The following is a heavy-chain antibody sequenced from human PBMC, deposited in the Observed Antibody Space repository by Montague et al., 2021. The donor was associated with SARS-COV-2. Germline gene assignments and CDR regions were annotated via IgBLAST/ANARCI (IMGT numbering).Heavy chain of an antibody. J-gene: IGHJ6*02. D-gene: IGHD3-10*01. V-gene: IGHV4-34*01. Sequence: SETLSLTCAVSGGSFSGYYWSWIRQPPGQGLERIGEINHSGSTNYNPYLKSRGPISVDTSKNQFSLKLSYVTAADTAVYYCARVRYYGSGTSLGMDVWGQGTTVTVSS. CDR2: INHSGST. CDR1: GGSFSGYY. CDR3: ARVRYYGSGTSLGMDV.